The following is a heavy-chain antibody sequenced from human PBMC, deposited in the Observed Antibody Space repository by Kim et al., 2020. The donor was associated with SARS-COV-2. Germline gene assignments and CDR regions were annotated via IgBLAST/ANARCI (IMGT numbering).Heavy chain of an antibody. V-gene: IGHV3-74*01. CDR3: TRHEANGMDV. Sequence: SSTSYADSVKGRFTISRDNAKNTLYLQMNSLRAEDTAVYYCTRHEANGMDVWGQGTTVIVSS. CDR2: SST. J-gene: IGHJ6*02.